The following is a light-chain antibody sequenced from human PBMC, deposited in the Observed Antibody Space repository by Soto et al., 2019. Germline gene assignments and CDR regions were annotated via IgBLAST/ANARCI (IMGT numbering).Light chain of an antibody. CDR1: QGISSA. Sequence: AMQLTQSPSSLSASVGDRVTITCRASQGISSALAWYQQKPGKAPKLLIYDASSLESGVPSRFSGSGSGTDFTLTISSLQPGDFATYYCQQFNNYITFGQGTRREIK. CDR2: DAS. CDR3: QQFNNYIT. V-gene: IGKV1D-13*01. J-gene: IGKJ5*01.